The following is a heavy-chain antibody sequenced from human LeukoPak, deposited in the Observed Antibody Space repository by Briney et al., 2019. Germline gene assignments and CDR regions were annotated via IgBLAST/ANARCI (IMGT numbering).Heavy chain of an antibody. CDR1: GFTFSSYA. V-gene: IGHV3-30-3*01. D-gene: IGHD4-17*01. CDR3: ARTPTTVTKPDY. Sequence: GGSLRLSCAASGFTFSSYAMHWVRQAPGKGLEWVAVISYDGSNKYYADSVKGRFTISRDNSKNTLYLQMDSLRPEDTAVYYCARTPTTVTKPDYWGQGTLVTVSS. CDR2: ISYDGSNK. J-gene: IGHJ4*02.